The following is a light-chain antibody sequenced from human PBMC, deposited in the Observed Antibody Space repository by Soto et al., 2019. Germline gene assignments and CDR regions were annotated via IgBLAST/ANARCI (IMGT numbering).Light chain of an antibody. CDR1: SSNIGSFYD. J-gene: IGLJ2*01. CDR2: SDN. CDR3: QSYDISLNHVV. Sequence: QSVLTQPPSVSGAPGQRVTIPCTGSSSNIGSFYDVHWYQQLPGTVPKLLIYSDNNRPSGVPDRFSGSKSGTAASLAITGLQAEDEADYYCQSYDISLNHVVFGGGTQLTVL. V-gene: IGLV1-40*01.